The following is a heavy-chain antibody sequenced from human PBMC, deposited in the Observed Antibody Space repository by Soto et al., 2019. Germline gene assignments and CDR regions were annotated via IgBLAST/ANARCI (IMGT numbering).Heavy chain of an antibody. CDR1: GGSFSGYY. V-gene: IGHV4-34*01. J-gene: IGHJ4*02. Sequence: PSETLSLTCAVYGGSFSGYYWSWIRQPPGKGLEWIGEINHSGSTNYNPSLKSRVTISVDASKNQFSLKLSSVTAADTAVYYCARRRYSGGWYSLDYWGQGTLVTVSS. D-gene: IGHD6-19*01. CDR3: ARRRYSGGWYSLDY. CDR2: INHSGST.